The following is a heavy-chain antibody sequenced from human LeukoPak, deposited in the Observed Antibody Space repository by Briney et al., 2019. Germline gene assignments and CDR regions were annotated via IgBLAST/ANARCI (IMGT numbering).Heavy chain of an antibody. V-gene: IGHV3-30*04. J-gene: IGHJ4*02. Sequence: GGSLRLSCAASGFTFSSYAMHWVRQAPGKGLEWVAVISYDGSNKYYADSVKGRFTISRDTSKNTLFLQMNSLRAEDTAVYYCAKFPIGYCSSTTCSGYFDCWGQGTLVTVSS. CDR1: GFTFSSYA. CDR3: AKFPIGYCSSTTCSGYFDC. D-gene: IGHD2-2*01. CDR2: ISYDGSNK.